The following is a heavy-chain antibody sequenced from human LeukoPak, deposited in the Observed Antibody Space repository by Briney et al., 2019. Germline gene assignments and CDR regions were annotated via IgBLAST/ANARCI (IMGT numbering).Heavy chain of an antibody. J-gene: IGHJ4*02. CDR2: VYYSGTT. CDR3: ARALGPYGSGSSYYFDY. CDR1: NYSISSGYY. Sequence: SETLSLTCTVSNYSISSGYYWGWVRQSPGKGLEWIGSVYYSGTTYDNPSLKSRVTMSVDTSKNQFSLKVHSATAADTAVYYCARALGPYGSGSSYYFDYWGQGTLLTVSS. V-gene: IGHV4-38-2*02. D-gene: IGHD3-10*01.